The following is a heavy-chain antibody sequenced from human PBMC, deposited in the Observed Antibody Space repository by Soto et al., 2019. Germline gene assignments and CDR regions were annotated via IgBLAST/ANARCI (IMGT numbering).Heavy chain of an antibody. CDR2: ISSSGNT. CDR3: ARAPMVLTRSYFDS. CDR1: DGSISNFY. D-gene: IGHD3-22*01. V-gene: IGHV4-59*01. Sequence: LSLTCTVSDGSISNFYWIWIRQPPGKGLEWIGYISSSGNTNYNPSLKSRVPISVDTSKNQFSLNLTSVTAADTAVYYCARAPMVLTRSYFDSWGQGTPVTVSS. J-gene: IGHJ4*02.